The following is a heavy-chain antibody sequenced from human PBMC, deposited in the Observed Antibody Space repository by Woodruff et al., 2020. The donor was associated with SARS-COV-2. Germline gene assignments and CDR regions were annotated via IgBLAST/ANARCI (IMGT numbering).Heavy chain of an antibody. Sequence: PSLKSRVTISVDKSQNQFSLELSSVTAADTAVYYCARATAGPLDSWGQGTLVTVSS. J-gene: IGHJ4*02. D-gene: IGHD6-13*01. CDR3: ARATAGPLDS. V-gene: IGHV4-4*02.